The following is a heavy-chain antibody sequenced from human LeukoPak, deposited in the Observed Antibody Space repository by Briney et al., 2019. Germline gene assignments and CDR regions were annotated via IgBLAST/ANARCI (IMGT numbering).Heavy chain of an antibody. Sequence: GESLKISCKGSGYSFTSYWIGWVRQMPGKGLEWMGIIYPGDSETRYSPSFQGQVTISADKSISTAYLQWSSLKASDTAMYYCARTPYASGLYGGGWFDPWGQGTLVTVSS. J-gene: IGHJ5*02. CDR2: IYPGDSET. D-gene: IGHD3-10*01. V-gene: IGHV5-51*01. CDR3: ARTPYASGLYGGGWFDP. CDR1: GYSFTSYW.